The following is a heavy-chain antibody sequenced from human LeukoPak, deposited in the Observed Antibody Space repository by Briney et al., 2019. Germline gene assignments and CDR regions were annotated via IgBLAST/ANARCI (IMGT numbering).Heavy chain of an antibody. CDR3: ARDLGYYYDSSGYSLGGAFDI. J-gene: IGHJ3*02. Sequence: SETLSLTCTVSGGSISGYYWSWIRQPPGKGLEWIGYIYYSGSTNYNPSLKSRVTISVDTSKNQFSLKLSSVTAADTAVFYCARDLGYYYDSSGYSLGGAFDIWGQGTMVTVSS. D-gene: IGHD3-22*01. CDR1: GGSISGYY. CDR2: IYYSGST. V-gene: IGHV4-59*12.